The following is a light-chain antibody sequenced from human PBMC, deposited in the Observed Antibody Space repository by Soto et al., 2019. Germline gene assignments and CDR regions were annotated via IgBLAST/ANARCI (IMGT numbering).Light chain of an antibody. Sequence: DIVMTQSPLSLPVTPGEPASIACRSSQSLLYSNGYNYLNWYLQKPGQSPQLLIYLGSNRASGVPDRFSGSGSGTDFTLKISRVEAEDVGVYYCMKALQIPRMFGQGTKVDIK. CDR1: QSLLYSNGYNY. CDR3: MKALQIPRM. V-gene: IGKV2-28*01. CDR2: LGS. J-gene: IGKJ1*01.